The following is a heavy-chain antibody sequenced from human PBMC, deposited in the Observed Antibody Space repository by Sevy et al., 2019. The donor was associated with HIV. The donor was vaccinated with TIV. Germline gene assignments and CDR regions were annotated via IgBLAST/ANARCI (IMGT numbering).Heavy chain of an antibody. CDR2: LSYSGGT. CDR3: ARPPRGDTISSFDI. CDR1: GGSITSSSYY. V-gene: IGHV4-39*01. J-gene: IGHJ3*02. D-gene: IGHD3-10*01. Sequence: SETLSLTCTVSGGSITSSSYYWSWIRQPPGKGLEWIGGLSYSGGTYYNPSLRSRVTISGDTSRTQFSLRLSSVTAADTAVYYCARPPRGDTISSFDIWGQGTMVTVSS.